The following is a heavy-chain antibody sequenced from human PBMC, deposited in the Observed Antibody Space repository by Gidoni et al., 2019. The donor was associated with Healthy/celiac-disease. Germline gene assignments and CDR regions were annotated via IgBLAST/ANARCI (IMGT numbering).Heavy chain of an antibody. CDR3: ARVGGVGATIDY. D-gene: IGHD1-26*01. CDR1: GFTFSSYD. V-gene: IGHV3-13*01. J-gene: IGHJ4*02. CDR2: IGTAGDT. Sequence: EVQLVASGGGLVQPGGSLRLSCAASGFTFSSYDMHWVRQATGKGLAWVSAIGTAGDTYYPGSVKGRFTISRENAKDSLYLQMNSLRAEDTAVYYCARVGGVGATIDYWGQGTLVTVSS.